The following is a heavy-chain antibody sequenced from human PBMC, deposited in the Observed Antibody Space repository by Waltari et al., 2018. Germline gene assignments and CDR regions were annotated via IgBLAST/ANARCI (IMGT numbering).Heavy chain of an antibody. CDR3: VRNRGWQQFDF. D-gene: IGHD2-15*01. J-gene: IGHJ4*02. CDR2: IKEDGGRK. V-gene: IGHV3-7*01. CDR1: GFTLSHYW. Sequence: EVQLVESGGGLVQPGGSFRLSCAASGFTLSHYWMGWVRQAPGKGLEWVAGIKEDGGRKDYVDSVKGRFTISRDNAKSTLYLQMNSLRAEDTAVFYCVRNRGWQQFDFWGQGTLVTVSS.